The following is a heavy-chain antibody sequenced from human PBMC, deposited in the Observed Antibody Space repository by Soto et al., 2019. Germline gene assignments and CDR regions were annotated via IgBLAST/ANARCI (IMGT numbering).Heavy chain of an antibody. CDR1: GSSINSSGYY. D-gene: IGHD3-3*02. CDR3: ATPTSRHFVDY. Sequence: SETLSLTCTVSGSSINSSGYYWGWIRQPPGKGLEWIGSMFYGVSTYYNPSLRRRCTVSVYTSKNQFSLNLRSCTAADTAVYYCATPTSRHFVDYWGQGTLVNV. V-gene: IGHV4-39*01. CDR2: MFYGVST. J-gene: IGHJ4*02.